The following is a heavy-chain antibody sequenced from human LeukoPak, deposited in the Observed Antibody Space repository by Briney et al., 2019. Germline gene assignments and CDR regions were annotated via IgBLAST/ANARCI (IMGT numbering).Heavy chain of an antibody. Sequence: SVKVSGKASGGTFRRYGISWVRQAAGQGLEWMGGIIPIFDTANYAQKFQGRVTIIADESTNTAYMELSSLRSEDTAVYYCATTPKIRYFDWSGASDAFDIWGQGTMVTVSS. V-gene: IGHV1-69*13. D-gene: IGHD3-9*01. CDR1: GGTFRRYG. CDR3: ATTPKIRYFDWSGASDAFDI. J-gene: IGHJ3*02. CDR2: IIPIFDTA.